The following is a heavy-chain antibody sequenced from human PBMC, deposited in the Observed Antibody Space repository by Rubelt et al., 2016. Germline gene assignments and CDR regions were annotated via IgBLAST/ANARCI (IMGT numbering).Heavy chain of an antibody. J-gene: IGHJ4*02. CDR2: INAGHGNT. V-gene: IGHV1-3*01. D-gene: IGHD2-8*01. CDR3: ARAQRIRLLMVYAPTFDY. Sequence: QVQLVQSGAEVKKPGASVKVSCKASGYTFTSYAMHWVRQAPGQRLEWMGWINAGHGNTKYSQKFQGRVTITRDTSASTAYMELSSLRAEDTAVYYCARAQRIRLLMVYAPTFDYWGQGTLVTVSS. CDR1: GYTFTSYA.